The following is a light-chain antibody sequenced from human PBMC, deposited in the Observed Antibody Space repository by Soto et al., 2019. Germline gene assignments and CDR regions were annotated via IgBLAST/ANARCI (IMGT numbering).Light chain of an antibody. V-gene: IGKV1-39*01. CDR1: QSISSY. CDR3: QQSYSTSIT. CDR2: AAS. Sequence: DIHLTQSPFFLSASVGDRVTITCRASQSISSYLNWYQQKPGKAPKLLIYAASSLQSGVPSRFSGSGSGTDFTLTISSLQPEDFATYYCQQSYSTSITFGQGTRLEIK. J-gene: IGKJ5*01.